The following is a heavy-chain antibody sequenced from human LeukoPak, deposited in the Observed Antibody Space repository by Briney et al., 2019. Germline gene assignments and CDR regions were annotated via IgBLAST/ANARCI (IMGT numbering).Heavy chain of an antibody. D-gene: IGHD2/OR15-2a*01. CDR2: IHDSGTT. CDR1: GGSFGNYY. Sequence: SETLSLTCTVSGGSFGNYYWSWIRQPPGKGLEWIAYIHDSGTTNYNPSLKSRVTISVDTSKNQFSLKVSSVTAADTAVYYCARDFSAAFDIWGQGTMVTVSS. V-gene: IGHV4-59*01. J-gene: IGHJ3*02. CDR3: ARDFSAAFDI.